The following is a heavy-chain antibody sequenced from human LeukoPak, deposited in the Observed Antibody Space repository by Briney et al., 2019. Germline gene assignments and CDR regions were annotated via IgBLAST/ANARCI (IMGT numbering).Heavy chain of an antibody. Sequence: GGSLRLSCVVSGFNLHDYTMHWVRQVPGKGLEWVALLTWDGHITSYGDSVKGRLNISRDNAKNSLYLQMNSLRAEDTAVYYCARTLAVAGYSIDYWGQGTLVTVSS. V-gene: IGHV3-43*01. CDR3: ARTLAVAGYSIDY. D-gene: IGHD6-19*01. J-gene: IGHJ4*02. CDR2: LTWDGHIT. CDR1: GFNLHDYT.